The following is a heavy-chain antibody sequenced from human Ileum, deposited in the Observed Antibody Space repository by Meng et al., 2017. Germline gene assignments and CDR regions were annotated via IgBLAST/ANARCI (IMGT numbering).Heavy chain of an antibody. Sequence: QVPLQELGPGLVKPLGTLSLTGAGSGDSISSSGWWSWVRQPPGKGLEWIGQIYQSGSTNYNPSLKSRVTISIDRSENQLSLKLSSVTAADTAVYYCARHIVGPTPGMEYWGQGTLVTVSS. V-gene: IGHV4-4*03. CDR2: IYQSGST. J-gene: IGHJ4*02. CDR1: GDSISSSGW. CDR3: ARHIVGPTPGMEY. D-gene: IGHD1-26*01.